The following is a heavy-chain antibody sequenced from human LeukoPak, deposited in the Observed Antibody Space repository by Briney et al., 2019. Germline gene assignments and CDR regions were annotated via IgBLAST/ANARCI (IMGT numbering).Heavy chain of an antibody. CDR2: IKHSGST. V-gene: IGHV4-34*01. J-gene: IGHJ4*02. CDR3: ARGLPKRGAFSTGYYYFDY. CDR1: GGSFSGYY. D-gene: IGHD3/OR15-3a*01. Sequence: KPSETLSLTCAVYGGSFSGYYWSWIRQPPGKGLEWIGEIKHSGSTNYNPSLKSRVTISVDTSKNQFSLKLSSVTAADTAVYYCARGLPKRGAFSTGYYYFDYWGQGTLVTVSS.